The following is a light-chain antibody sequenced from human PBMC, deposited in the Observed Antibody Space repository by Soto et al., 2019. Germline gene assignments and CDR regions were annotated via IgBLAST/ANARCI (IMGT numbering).Light chain of an antibody. J-gene: IGLJ2*01. CDR2: RNN. Sequence: QSVLTQPPSASGTPGQRVTISCSGSSSNIGSNYVYWYQQLPGTAPKLLIYRNNQRPSGVPDRFSGSKSGTSASLAISGLRSEDEADYYCAAWDDSLRDVVFGGGTKVTV. CDR1: SSNIGSNY. V-gene: IGLV1-47*01. CDR3: AAWDDSLRDVV.